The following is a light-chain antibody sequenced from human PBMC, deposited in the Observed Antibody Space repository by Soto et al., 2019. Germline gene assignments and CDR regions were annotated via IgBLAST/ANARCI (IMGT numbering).Light chain of an antibody. Sequence: IVMTQSPLSLPVTPGEPASISCRSSQSLLHNNGYNYLHWYLQKPGQSPQLLIYLGSNRASGVPDRFSGSGSGTDFTLKISRVEAEDVGVYYCMQALQTPITFGQGTRLEIK. CDR2: LGS. J-gene: IGKJ5*01. CDR1: QSLLHNNGYNY. CDR3: MQALQTPIT. V-gene: IGKV2-28*01.